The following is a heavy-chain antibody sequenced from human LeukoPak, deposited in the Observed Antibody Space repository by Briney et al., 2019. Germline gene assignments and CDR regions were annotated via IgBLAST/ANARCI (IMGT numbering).Heavy chain of an antibody. J-gene: IGHJ5*02. D-gene: IGHD3-10*01. CDR2: LNYSGTT. CDR1: GGSISGSTSY. V-gene: IGHV4-39*07. Sequence: PSETLSLTCTVSGGSISGSTSYWGWIRQSPGKGLEWIGLLNYSGTTYYNPSFKSRVSISIDRSRTQFSLKLSSVTAADTAFYYCSRYDSDTGDFDPWGQGTLVTISS. CDR3: SRYDSDTGDFDP.